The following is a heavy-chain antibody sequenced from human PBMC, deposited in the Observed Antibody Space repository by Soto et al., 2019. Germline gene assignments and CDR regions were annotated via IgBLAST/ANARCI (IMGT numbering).Heavy chain of an antibody. CDR2: IIPIFGTP. Sequence: SVKVCCKASGGTFSTYTFSWVRQAPGQVLEWVGRIIPIFGTPYYSQKFQGRVTITADKSTSTVYMELSSLRSDDTAVYFCARGLECRGYCLDKPTWFAPWGQGTQVTVSS. J-gene: IGHJ5*02. CDR3: ARGLECRGYCLDKPTWFAP. CDR1: GGTFSTYT. D-gene: IGHD2-15*01. V-gene: IGHV1-69*06.